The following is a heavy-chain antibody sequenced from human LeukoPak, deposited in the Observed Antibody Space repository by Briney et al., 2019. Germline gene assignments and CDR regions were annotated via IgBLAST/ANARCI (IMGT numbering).Heavy chain of an antibody. CDR1: GGSISSGGYS. J-gene: IGHJ4*02. Sequence: SETLSLTCAVSGGSISSGGYSWSWIRQPPGKGLEWIGYIYYSGSTNYNPSLKSRVTISVDTSKNQFSLKLSSVTAADTAVYYCARNYGSGSYSNFDYWGQGTLVTVSS. CDR2: IYYSGST. CDR3: ARNYGSGSYSNFDY. D-gene: IGHD3-10*01. V-gene: IGHV4-61*08.